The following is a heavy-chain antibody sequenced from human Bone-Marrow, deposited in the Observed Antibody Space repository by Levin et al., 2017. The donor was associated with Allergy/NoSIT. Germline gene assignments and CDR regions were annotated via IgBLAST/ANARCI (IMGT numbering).Heavy chain of an antibody. CDR3: ARGSTPWDYFDTSGLSWFDP. J-gene: IGHJ5*02. V-gene: IGHV4-30-2*01. CDR2: IYHSGNT. Sequence: SQTLSLICAVSGGSITSGGFSWSWIRQPPGKGLEWIGYIYHSGNTYYNPSLQSRVIISVDRSKNQFSLELTSVTAADTAVYYCARGSTPWDYFDTSGLSWFDPWGQGTLVTVSS. D-gene: IGHD3-22*01. CDR1: GGSITSGGFS.